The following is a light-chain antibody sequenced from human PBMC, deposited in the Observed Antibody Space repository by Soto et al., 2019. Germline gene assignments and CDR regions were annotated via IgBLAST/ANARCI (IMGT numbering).Light chain of an antibody. CDR3: AAWDNSLVGGPA. J-gene: IGLJ2*01. CDR1: NSNIGSKY. Sequence: QSVLTQPPSASGTPGQRVTISCSGSNSNIGSKYVYWYQQLPGTAPKLLLYRNNQRPSGVPDRFSGSKSGTSASLAISSLRSEDEADYYCAAWDNSLVGGPAFGGGTKLTVL. V-gene: IGLV1-47*01. CDR2: RNN.